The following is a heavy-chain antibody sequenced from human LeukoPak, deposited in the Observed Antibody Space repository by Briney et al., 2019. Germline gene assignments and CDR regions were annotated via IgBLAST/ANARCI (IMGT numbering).Heavy chain of an antibody. CDR2: ISSSGSTI. J-gene: IGHJ6*03. CDR1: GFTYSSYE. Sequence: GGSLRLFCGASGFTYSSYEMNWASEARGKGLEWVSYISSSGSTIYYADSVKGRFTISRDNAKNSLYLKMNSLRAEDTAVYYCARESIGAAGTFYYYMDVWGKGTTVTVSS. V-gene: IGHV3-48*03. D-gene: IGHD6-13*01. CDR3: ARESIGAAGTFYYYMDV.